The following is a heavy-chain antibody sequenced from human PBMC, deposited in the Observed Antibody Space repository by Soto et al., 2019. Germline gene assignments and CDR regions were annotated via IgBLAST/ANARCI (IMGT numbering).Heavy chain of an antibody. Sequence: ASVKVSCKASGYTFSGYYIHWLRQAPGQGLEWMGWINPNSGGTDYAQKFQGRVTMTRDTSINTAYMEVRRLRSDDTAVYYCAGGVLIGTYYNWFDPWGQGTLVTVSS. CDR2: INPNSGGT. V-gene: IGHV1-2*02. CDR1: GYTFSGYY. D-gene: IGHD1-26*01. J-gene: IGHJ5*02. CDR3: AGGVLIGTYYNWFDP.